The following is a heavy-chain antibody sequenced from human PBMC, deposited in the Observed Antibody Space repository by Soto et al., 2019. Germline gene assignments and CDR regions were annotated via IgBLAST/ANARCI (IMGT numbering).Heavy chain of an antibody. Sequence: PGGSLRLSCAASGFTFSSYWMSWVRQAPGKGLEWVANIKQDGSEKYYVDSVKGRFTISRNNAKNSLYLQMNSLRAEDSAVYYCARESEAAAFDIWGQGTMVTVSS. J-gene: IGHJ3*02. CDR2: IKQDGSEK. CDR3: ARESEAAAFDI. CDR1: GFTFSSYW. D-gene: IGHD6-25*01. V-gene: IGHV3-7*01.